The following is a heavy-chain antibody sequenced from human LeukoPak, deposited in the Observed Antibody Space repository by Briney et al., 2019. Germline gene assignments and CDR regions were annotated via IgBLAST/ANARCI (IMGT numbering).Heavy chain of an antibody. Sequence: ASVKVSCKASGGTFSSYAISWVRQAPGQGLEWMGGIIPIFGTANYAQKFQGRVTITTDESTSTAYMELSSLRSEDTAVYYCARVGVPAANYHYYMDVWGKGTTVTVSS. J-gene: IGHJ6*03. CDR1: GGTFSSYA. CDR3: ARVGVPAANYHYYMDV. CDR2: IIPIFGTA. V-gene: IGHV1-69*05. D-gene: IGHD2-2*01.